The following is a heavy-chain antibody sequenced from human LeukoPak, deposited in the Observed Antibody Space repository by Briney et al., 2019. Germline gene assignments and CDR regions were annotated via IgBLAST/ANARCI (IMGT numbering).Heavy chain of an antibody. D-gene: IGHD3-3*01. CDR2: IYWNDDK. V-gene: IGHV2-5*01. Sequence: SGPTLVNPTQTLTLTCTFSGFSLGTSGVGVGWIRQPPGKALEWLALIYWNDDKRYSPSLKSRLTITKDTYKNQVVLTMTNTDPVDTATYYCAHRPRTIFGVITSAFDPWGQGTLVTVSS. J-gene: IGHJ5*02. CDR1: GFSLGTSGVG. CDR3: AHRPRTIFGVITSAFDP.